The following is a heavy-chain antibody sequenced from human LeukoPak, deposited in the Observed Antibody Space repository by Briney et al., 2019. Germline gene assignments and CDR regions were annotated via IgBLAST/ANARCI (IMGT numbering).Heavy chain of an antibody. D-gene: IGHD6-19*01. Sequence: ASVKVSCKASGYTFTGYYMHWVRQAPGQGLEWMGWINPNSGGTNYAQKFQGRVTMTRDTSISTAYMELSRLRSDDTAVYYCARGRAIAVAGTSSDFDYWGQGTLVTVSS. CDR3: ARGRAIAVAGTSSDFDY. J-gene: IGHJ4*02. V-gene: IGHV1-2*02. CDR1: GYTFTGYY. CDR2: INPNSGGT.